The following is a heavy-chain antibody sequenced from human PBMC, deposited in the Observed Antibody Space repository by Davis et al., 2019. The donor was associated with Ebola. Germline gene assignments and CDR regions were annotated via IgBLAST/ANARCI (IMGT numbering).Heavy chain of an antibody. CDR1: AYTFNNYG. V-gene: IGHV1-18*01. CDR2: INPYNGNT. D-gene: IGHD5-12*01. Sequence: AASVKVSCKTSAYTFNNYGITWVRQAPGQGLEWMGWINPYNGNTKYAQKLQGRVTMTTDTSTSTAYMELRSLRSDDTAVYYCARTTRGYSGYDQRSYGMDVWGQGTTVTVSS. CDR3: ARTTRGYSGYDQRSYGMDV. J-gene: IGHJ6*02.